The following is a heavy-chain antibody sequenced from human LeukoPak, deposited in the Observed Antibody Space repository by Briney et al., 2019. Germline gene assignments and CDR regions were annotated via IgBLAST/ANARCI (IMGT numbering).Heavy chain of an antibody. J-gene: IGHJ6*02. D-gene: IGHD6-6*01. CDR2: IYYSGST. V-gene: IGHV4-59*01. CDR3: ARAQYSSSSRYYYYGMDV. Sequence: PAETLSLTCTVSGDSISSYYWSWIRQPPGKGLEWIGYIYYSGSTNYNPSLKSRVTISVDTSKNQFSLKLSSVTAADTAVYYCARAQYSSSSRYYYYGMDVWGQGPTVTVSS. CDR1: GDSISSYY.